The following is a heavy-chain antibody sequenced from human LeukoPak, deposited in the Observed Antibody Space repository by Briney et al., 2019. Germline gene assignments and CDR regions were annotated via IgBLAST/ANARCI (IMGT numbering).Heavy chain of an antibody. CDR2: IKQDGSDK. CDR3: ARNRGGGSGYSDY. J-gene: IGHJ4*02. D-gene: IGHD3-22*01. CDR1: GFTFSSYA. Sequence: GGSLRLSCAASGFTFSSYAMSWVRQAPGKGLEWVAMIKQDGSDKYYVDSVKGRFTVSKDNAENSLYLQMNSLRAEDTAVYYCARNRGGGSGYSDYWGQGTLVTVSS. V-gene: IGHV3-7*05.